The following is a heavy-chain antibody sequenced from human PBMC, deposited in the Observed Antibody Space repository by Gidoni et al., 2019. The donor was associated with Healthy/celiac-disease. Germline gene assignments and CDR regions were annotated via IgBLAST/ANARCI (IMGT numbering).Heavy chain of an antibody. CDR1: GFTFSSYA. J-gene: IGHJ4*02. Sequence: EVQLLESGGGLVQPGGSLRLSCAASGFTFSSYAMSWVRQAPGKGLEWVSAISGSGGSTYYADAVKGRFTISRDNSKNTLYLQMNSLRAEDTAVYYCAKDLGDYGLNFDYWGQGTLVTVSS. D-gene: IGHD4-17*01. CDR2: ISGSGGST. V-gene: IGHV3-23*01. CDR3: AKDLGDYGLNFDY.